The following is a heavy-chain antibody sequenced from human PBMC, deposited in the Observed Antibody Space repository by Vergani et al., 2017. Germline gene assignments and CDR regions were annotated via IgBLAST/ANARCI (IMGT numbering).Heavy chain of an antibody. CDR1: GGSISSSNYY. CDR2: INDNGYT. V-gene: IGHV4-39*01. CDR3: AVRPRVNMVQGEMRTKRTFGY. Sequence: QLQPQESGPGLVKPSETLSLTCTVSGGSISSSNYYWGWIRQPPGKGREWFGEINDNGYTNYYPLYGSRVIVSADTSKNQFSLKLMSVTAEDTAMYFCAVRPRVNMVQGEMRTKRTFGYWSPGTLVTGSS. D-gene: IGHD3-10*01. J-gene: IGHJ4*02.